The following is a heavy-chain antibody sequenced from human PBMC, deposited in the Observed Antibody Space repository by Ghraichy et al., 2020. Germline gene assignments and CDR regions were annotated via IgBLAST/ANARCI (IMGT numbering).Heavy chain of an antibody. CDR1: GFTFDDYT. CDR3: AKEFYGYNYGYDY. CDR2: ISWDGGTT. J-gene: IGHJ4*02. Sequence: GGSLRLSCVASGFTFDDYTMHWVRQAPGKGLEWVSLISWDGGTTSYADSVKGRFTISRDNNKDSLYLQMNSLRTEDTALYYCAKEFYGYNYGYDYCGQGTLVTVSS. D-gene: IGHD5-18*01. V-gene: IGHV3-43*01.